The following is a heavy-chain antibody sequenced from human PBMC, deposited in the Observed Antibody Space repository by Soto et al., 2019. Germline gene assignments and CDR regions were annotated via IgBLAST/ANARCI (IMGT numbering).Heavy chain of an antibody. D-gene: IGHD3-10*01. CDR2: ISAYNGNT. Sequence: ASVKVSCKASGYTFTSYGISWVRQAPGQGLEWMGWISAYNGNTNYAQKLQGRVTMTTDTSTSTAYMELRSLRSDDTAVYYCARDKEKGLLWGGPYYYYYYMVVWGKGTTVTVFS. CDR3: ARDKEKGLLWGGPYYYYYYMVV. CDR1: GYTFTSYG. J-gene: IGHJ6*03. V-gene: IGHV1-18*01.